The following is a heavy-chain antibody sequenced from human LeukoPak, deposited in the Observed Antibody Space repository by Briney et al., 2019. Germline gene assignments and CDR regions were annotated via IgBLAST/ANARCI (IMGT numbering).Heavy chain of an antibody. Sequence: GGFLRLSCAASGFTFSGFWMHWVRQAPGKGLVWVSCISFDGSDATYADSVKGRFTISRDNAKNTLHLQMDGLTVEDTAVYYCARDHRDYWGQGTLVTVSS. CDR2: ISFDGSDA. V-gene: IGHV3-74*01. D-gene: IGHD1-14*01. CDR3: ARDHRDY. CDR1: GFTFSGFW. J-gene: IGHJ4*02.